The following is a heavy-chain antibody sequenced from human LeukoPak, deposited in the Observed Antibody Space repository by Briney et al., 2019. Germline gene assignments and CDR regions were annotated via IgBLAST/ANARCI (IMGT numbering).Heavy chain of an antibody. CDR3: ARNIVVVPAAMDYYYMDV. Sequence: PSETLSLTCAVSGYSISSGYYWGWIRQPPGQGLEWIGSIYHSGSTYYNPSLKSRVTISVDTSKNQFSLKLSSVTAADTAVYYCARNIVVVPAAMDYYYMDVWGKGTTVTVSS. CDR2: IYHSGST. D-gene: IGHD2-2*01. V-gene: IGHV4-38-2*01. CDR1: GYSISSGYY. J-gene: IGHJ6*03.